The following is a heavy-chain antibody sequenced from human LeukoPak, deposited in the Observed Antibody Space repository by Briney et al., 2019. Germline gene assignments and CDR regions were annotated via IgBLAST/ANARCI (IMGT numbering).Heavy chain of an antibody. V-gene: IGHV1-2*02. J-gene: IGHJ4*02. CDR2: TNPSTGGT. CDR3: ARGGAFCSITTCHEFDH. D-gene: IGHD2-2*01. Sequence: ASVKVSCKTSGYTFSGSYLHWVRQVPGQGLEWMGWTNPSTGGTKSAQQFEGRVTMTRDTSNTTGYLELRSLRLDDTATYYCARGGAFCSITTCHEFDHWGQGTLVIVSS. CDR1: GYTFSGSY.